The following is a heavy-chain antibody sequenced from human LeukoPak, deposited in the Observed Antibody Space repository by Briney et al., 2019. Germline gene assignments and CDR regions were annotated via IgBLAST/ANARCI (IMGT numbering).Heavy chain of an antibody. Sequence: ASVKVSCEASGYTFTSYYMHWVRQAPGQGLEWMGIINPSGGSTSYAQKFQGRVTMTRDMSTSTVYMELSSLRSEDTAVYYCARTRRTYYYDRSGRPPPDAFDIWGQGTMVTVSS. CDR2: INPSGGST. CDR1: GYTFTSYY. D-gene: IGHD3-22*01. V-gene: IGHV1-46*01. CDR3: ARTRRTYYYDRSGRPPPDAFDI. J-gene: IGHJ3*02.